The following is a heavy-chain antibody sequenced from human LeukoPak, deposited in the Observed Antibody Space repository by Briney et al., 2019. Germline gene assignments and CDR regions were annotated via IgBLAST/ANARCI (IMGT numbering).Heavy chain of an antibody. D-gene: IGHD2-2*01. Sequence: GGSLRLSCAASGFTFSNAWMTWVRQAPGKGLEWVGRIYRNADGGTTDYAAPVKGRFTISRDDSKNTLYLQMNSLKTEDTAVYYCTTDSYCSTTTCYASSNYYYGLDAWGQGTTVTVSS. CDR3: TTDSYCSTTTCYASSNYYYGLDA. CDR2: IYRNADGGTT. CDR1: GFTFSNAW. J-gene: IGHJ6*02. V-gene: IGHV3-15*05.